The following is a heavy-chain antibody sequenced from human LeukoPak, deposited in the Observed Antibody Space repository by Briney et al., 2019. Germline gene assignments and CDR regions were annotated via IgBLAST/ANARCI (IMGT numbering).Heavy chain of an antibody. D-gene: IGHD6-6*01. V-gene: IGHV3-74*01. J-gene: IGHJ4*02. CDR2: ISTDGSNA. CDR1: GFTFSNYW. CDR3: VREYSSSSGRCLGY. Sequence: PGGSLRLSCAASGFTFSNYWMHWVRQAPGKGLMWVSRISTDGSNANYADSVKGRFTISRDNAKNALYLQMNSLRAEDTAVYYCVREYSSSSGRCLGYWGLGTLVTVSS.